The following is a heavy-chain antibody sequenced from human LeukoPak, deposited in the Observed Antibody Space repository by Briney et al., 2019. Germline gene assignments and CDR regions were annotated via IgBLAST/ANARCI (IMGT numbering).Heavy chain of an antibody. J-gene: IGHJ3*02. V-gene: IGHV4-61*01. CDR1: GYSINSGYY. CDR3: AGGYDTIFGVVITGDAFDI. Sequence: SETLSLTCAVSGYSINSGYYWSWIRQPPGKGLEWIGYIYYSGSTNYNPSLKSRVTISVDTSKNQFSLKLSPVTAADTAVYNCAGGYDTIFGVVITGDAFDIWGQGTMVTVSS. D-gene: IGHD3-3*01. CDR2: IYYSGST.